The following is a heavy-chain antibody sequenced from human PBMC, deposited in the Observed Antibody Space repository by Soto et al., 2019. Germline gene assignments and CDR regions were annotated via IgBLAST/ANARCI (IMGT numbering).Heavy chain of an antibody. V-gene: IGHV1-8*01. Sequence: ASVKVSCKASGHTFTSYDINWVRQATGQGLEWMGWMNPNSGNTGYAQKFQGRVIIERDTSASTAYMGLSSLRSEDTAVYYCARGGYFDSSNYLAYWGLGTLVTVSS. CDR3: ARGGYFDSSNYLAY. J-gene: IGHJ4*02. CDR2: MNPNSGNT. CDR1: GHTFTSYD. D-gene: IGHD3-22*01.